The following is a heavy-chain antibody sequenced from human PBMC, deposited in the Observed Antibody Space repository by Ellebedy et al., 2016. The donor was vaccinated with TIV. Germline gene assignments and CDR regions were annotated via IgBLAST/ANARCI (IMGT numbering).Heavy chain of an antibody. V-gene: IGHV1-2*02. CDR2: INPNSGGT. CDR3: ARVGGAAAGSLNY. J-gene: IGHJ4*02. Sequence: ASVKVSXXASGYTFTGYYMHWVRQAPGQGLEWMGWINPNSGGTNYAQKFQGRVTMTRDTSISTAYMELSRLRSDDTAVYYCARVGGAAAGSLNYWGQGTLVTVSS. D-gene: IGHD6-13*01. CDR1: GYTFTGYY.